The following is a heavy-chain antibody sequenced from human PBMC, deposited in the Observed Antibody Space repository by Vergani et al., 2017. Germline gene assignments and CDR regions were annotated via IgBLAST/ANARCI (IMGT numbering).Heavy chain of an antibody. D-gene: IGHD4-17*01. CDR2: ISSSSSSI. CDR3: ARGSTVTTRYFYYGMDV. V-gene: IGHV3-48*01. CDR1: GFTFSSYN. Sequence: EVQLVESGGGLAQPGGSLRLSCAASGFTFSSYNMNWVRQAPGKGLEWLSYISSSSSSIYYADSVKGRFTISRDNAKNSLNLQMNSLRAEDTAVYYCARGSTVTTRYFYYGMDVWGQGTTVTVSS. J-gene: IGHJ6*02.